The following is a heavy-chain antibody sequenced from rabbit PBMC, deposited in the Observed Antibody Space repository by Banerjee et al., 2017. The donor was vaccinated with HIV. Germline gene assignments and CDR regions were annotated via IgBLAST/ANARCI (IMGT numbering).Heavy chain of an antibody. CDR3: ARDRGDWGYYFNL. J-gene: IGHJ4*01. D-gene: IGHD4-1*01. CDR2: INTGDGST. CDR1: GFTLSSSYW. Sequence: QSLEESGGDLVKPGASLTLTCKASGFTLSSSYWIYWVRQAPGKGLEWIGCINTGDGSTYYASWAKGRFTISKTSSTTVALQMTSLTAADTATYFCARDRGDWGYYFNLWGPGTLVTVS. V-gene: IGHV1S40*01.